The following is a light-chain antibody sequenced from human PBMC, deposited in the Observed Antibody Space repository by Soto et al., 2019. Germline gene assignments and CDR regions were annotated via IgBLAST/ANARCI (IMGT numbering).Light chain of an antibody. Sequence: EIVMTQSPATLSVSPGERATLSCRASQTVTNDYLAWYQQKDGQAPRLLIYDASTRATGVPDRFSGSGSGPEYTLTITRLEPEDFAVYYCKQYGNSPQTFGQGTKVDIK. CDR1: QTVTNDY. CDR2: DAS. CDR3: KQYGNSPQT. V-gene: IGKV3-20*01. J-gene: IGKJ1*01.